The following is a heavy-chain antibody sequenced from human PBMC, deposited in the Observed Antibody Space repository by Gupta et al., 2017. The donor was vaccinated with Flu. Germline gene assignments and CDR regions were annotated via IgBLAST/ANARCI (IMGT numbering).Heavy chain of an antibody. V-gene: IGHV3-74*03. CDR3: ARLITLGGIGWFDP. D-gene: IGHD3-16*01. CDR2: ISPDGSYT. J-gene: IGHJ5*02. Sequence: EVQLVESGGGLVQHGGSLRLSCAASGFTFSSYWMHWVRQVPGEGLVWVSRISPDGSYTTYAESVKGRFTISRDNAKNTLYLQMSSLRAEDTAGYYCARLITLGGIGWFDPWGQGTLVTVSS. CDR1: GFTFSSYW.